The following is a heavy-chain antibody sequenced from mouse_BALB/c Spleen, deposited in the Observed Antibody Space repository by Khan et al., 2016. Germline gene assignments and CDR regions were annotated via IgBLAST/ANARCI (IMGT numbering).Heavy chain of an antibody. Sequence: QVQLQQPGAELARPGASVKLSCKASGYTFTSYWMQWVKQRPGQGLEWIGAIYPGDGDTRYTQKFKGKATLTADKSSSTAYMQLSSLASEDSAVYYCARRGGYGPFCDWGQGTTLTVSS. J-gene: IGHJ2*01. CDR2: IYPGDGDT. CDR1: GYTFTSYW. D-gene: IGHD2-2*01. V-gene: IGHV1-87*01. CDR3: ARRGGYGPFCD.